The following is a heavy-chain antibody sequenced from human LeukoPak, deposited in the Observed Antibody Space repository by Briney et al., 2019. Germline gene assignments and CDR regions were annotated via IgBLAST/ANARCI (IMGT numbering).Heavy chain of an antibody. CDR1: GFTFSSYS. CDR3: AKDLPARIVVVPAASPDHY. Sequence: GGSLRLSCAASGFTFSSYSMMWVRQAPGKGLEWVSAISGSGGSTYYADSVKGRFTISRDNSKNTLYLQMNSLRAEDTAVYYCAKDLPARIVVVPAASPDHYWGQGTLVTVSS. J-gene: IGHJ4*02. V-gene: IGHV3-23*01. D-gene: IGHD2-2*01. CDR2: ISGSGGST.